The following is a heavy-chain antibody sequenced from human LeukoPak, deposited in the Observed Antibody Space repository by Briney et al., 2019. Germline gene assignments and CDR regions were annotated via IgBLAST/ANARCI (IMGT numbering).Heavy chain of an antibody. V-gene: IGHV4-39*01. J-gene: IGHJ6*03. CDR3: ARLQSRRYYYYYMDV. Sequence: SETLSLTCTVSGDSMRNTNYYWGWIRQPPGKGLEWIGGIYYLGGTNYNPSLESRVTISIDTSNNQFSLKLSSVTAADTAVYYCARLQSRRYYYYYMDVWGTGTTVTIFS. CDR1: GDSMRNTNYY. CDR2: IYYLGGT.